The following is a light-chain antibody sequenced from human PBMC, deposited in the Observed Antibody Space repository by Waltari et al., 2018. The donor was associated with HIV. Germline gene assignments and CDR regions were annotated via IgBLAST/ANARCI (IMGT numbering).Light chain of an antibody. CDR3: TSYSTTATLA. Sequence: QSVLTQPASVFGFPGQSITISCSGTSDDVGGYNYVSWYQQHLGKAPKLLLYDVSTQSSGISSRFSGSKSGNTASLTISGLQTEDEANYFCTSYSTTATLAFGGGTKLTV. CDR1: SDDVGGYNY. CDR2: DVS. V-gene: IGLV2-14*03. J-gene: IGLJ2*01.